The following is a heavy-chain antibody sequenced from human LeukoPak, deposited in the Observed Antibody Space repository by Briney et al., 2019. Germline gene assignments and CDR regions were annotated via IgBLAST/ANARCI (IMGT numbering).Heavy chain of an antibody. CDR3: ARDTPFSSGWYGGVDY. CDR2: IWYDGSNK. Sequence: GGSLRFSCAASGFTFSSYGMHWVRQAPGKGLEWVAVIWYDGSNKYYADSVKGRFTISRDNSKNTLYLQMNSLRAEDTAVYYCARDTPFSSGWYGGVDYWGQGTLVTVSS. V-gene: IGHV3-33*01. J-gene: IGHJ4*02. CDR1: GFTFSSYG. D-gene: IGHD6-19*01.